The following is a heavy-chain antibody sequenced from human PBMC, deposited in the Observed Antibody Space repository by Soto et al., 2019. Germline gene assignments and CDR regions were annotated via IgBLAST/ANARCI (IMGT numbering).Heavy chain of an antibody. J-gene: IGHJ3*02. CDR1: GFTFSSSG. V-gene: IGHV3-33*06. CDR3: AKDWGGSYTRGGAFDI. Sequence: QVQLVESGGGVVQPGGSLRLSCAASGFTFSSSGMHWVRQAPGKGLAWVAVIWYDGSNAYYADSVKGRFTISRDNLKNTQSLQMNSLRAEDTAIYCCAKDWGGSYTRGGAFDIWGQGAMVTVSS. D-gene: IGHD3-16*02. CDR2: IWYDGSNA.